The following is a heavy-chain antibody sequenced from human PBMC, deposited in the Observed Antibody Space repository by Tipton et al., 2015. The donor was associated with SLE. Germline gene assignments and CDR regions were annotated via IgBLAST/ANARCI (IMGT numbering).Heavy chain of an antibody. D-gene: IGHD6-6*01. V-gene: IGHV3-23*01. Sequence: SLRLSCAASGFTFSSYAMSWFRQAPGKGLEWVSGINGRGGETYYADSVKGRFTISRDNSRNTLHLQMISLKVGDTAIYYCAKQEYSRSSDYFDYLGQGALVTVSS. CDR3: AKQEYSRSSDYFDY. CDR1: GFTFSSYA. CDR2: INGRGGET. J-gene: IGHJ4*02.